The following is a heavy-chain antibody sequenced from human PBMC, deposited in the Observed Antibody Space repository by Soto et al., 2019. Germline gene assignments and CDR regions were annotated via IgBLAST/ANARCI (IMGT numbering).Heavy chain of an antibody. V-gene: IGHV1-58*01. CDR3: AADPSYYDFWSGSSRMVGMDV. CDR2: IVVGSGNT. Sequence: SEKVSCKASGFTFTSSAVQWVRQDRGQRPEWIGWIVVGSGNTNYAQKFQERVTITRDMSTSTAYMELSSLRSEDTAVYYCAADPSYYDFWSGSSRMVGMDVWGQGTTVTV. J-gene: IGHJ6*02. D-gene: IGHD3-3*01. CDR1: GFTFTSSA.